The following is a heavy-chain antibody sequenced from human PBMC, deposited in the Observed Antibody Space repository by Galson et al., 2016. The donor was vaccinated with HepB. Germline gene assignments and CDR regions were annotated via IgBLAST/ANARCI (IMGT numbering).Heavy chain of an antibody. CDR2: ISYDGSNK. J-gene: IGHJ6*02. D-gene: IGHD1-14*01. CDR1: GFTFSSYG. Sequence: SLRLSCAASGFTFSSYGMHWVRQAPGKGLEWVAVISYDGSNKYYADSVKGRFTISRDNSKNTVYLQFNSLRVEDTAVYYCARDRPPGHPYGMDVWGQGTTVTVSS. V-gene: IGHV3-33*01. CDR3: ARDRPPGHPYGMDV.